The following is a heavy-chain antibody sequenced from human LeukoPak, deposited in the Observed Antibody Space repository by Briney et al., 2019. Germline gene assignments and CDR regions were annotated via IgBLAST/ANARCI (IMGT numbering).Heavy chain of an antibody. CDR1: GYSISSGYY. Sequence: PSETLSLTCTVSGYSISSGYYWGWIRQPPGKGLEWIGRIYHSGSTYYNPSLKSRVTISVDTSKNQFSLKLSSVTAADTAVYYCARGRGLTEWGQGTLVTVSS. CDR3: ARGRGLTE. V-gene: IGHV4-38-2*02. J-gene: IGHJ4*02. D-gene: IGHD3-10*01. CDR2: IYHSGST.